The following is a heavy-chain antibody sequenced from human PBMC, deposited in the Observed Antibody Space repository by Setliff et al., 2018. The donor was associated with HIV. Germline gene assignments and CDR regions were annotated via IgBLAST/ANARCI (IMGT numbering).Heavy chain of an antibody. D-gene: IGHD2-15*01. J-gene: IGHJ4*02. CDR2: INGDGSST. CDR3: ARNSYFFDS. V-gene: IGHV3-74*01. Sequence: GGSLRLSCAASGFTFSNNWMHWVRQAPGKGLVWVSRINGDGSSTLYADSVKGRFTISRDNAKNTLYLQMNSLRAEDTAVCYCARNSYFFDSWGQGALVTVSS. CDR1: GFTFSNNW.